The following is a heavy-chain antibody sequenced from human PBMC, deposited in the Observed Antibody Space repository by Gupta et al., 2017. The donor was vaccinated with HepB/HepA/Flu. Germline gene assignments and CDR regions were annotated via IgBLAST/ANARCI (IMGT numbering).Heavy chain of an antibody. CDR2: ISSSGSSI. V-gene: IGHV3-48*03. J-gene: IGHJ4*02. CDR3: TKGQPGPEY. Sequence: YISSSGSSIYYADSVKGRFTISRDNAKNSLYLQMNSLRAEDTAVYYCTKGQPGPEYWGQGTLVAVSS.